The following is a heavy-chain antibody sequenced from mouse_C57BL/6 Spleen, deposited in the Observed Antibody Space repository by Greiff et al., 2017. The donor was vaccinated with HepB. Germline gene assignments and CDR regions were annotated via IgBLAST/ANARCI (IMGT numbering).Heavy chain of an antibody. J-gene: IGHJ3*01. CDR2: INPNNGGT. V-gene: IGHV1-26*01. Sequence: EVQLQQSGPELVKPGASVKISCKASGYTFTDYYMNWVKQSHGKSLEWIGDINPNNGGTNYNQKFKGKATLTVDKSSSTAYMELRSLTSEDSAVYYCARSYDYDGGPWFAYWGQGTLVTVSA. D-gene: IGHD2-4*01. CDR1: GYTFTDYY. CDR3: ARSYDYDGGPWFAY.